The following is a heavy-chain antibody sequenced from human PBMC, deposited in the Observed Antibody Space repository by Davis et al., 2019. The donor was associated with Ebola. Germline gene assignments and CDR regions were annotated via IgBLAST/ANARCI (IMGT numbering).Heavy chain of an antibody. CDR1: GFTFSSYG. D-gene: IGHD5-24*01. CDR2: IWYDGSNK. V-gene: IGHV3-33*01. J-gene: IGHJ4*02. CDR3: ARGGSGGYNFDH. Sequence: GESLKISCAASGFTFSSYGMHWVRQAPGKGLEWVAVIWYDGSNKYYAGSVKGQFTISRDNSKNTLYLQMNSLRAEDTAVYYCARGGSGGYNFDHWGQGTLVTVSS.